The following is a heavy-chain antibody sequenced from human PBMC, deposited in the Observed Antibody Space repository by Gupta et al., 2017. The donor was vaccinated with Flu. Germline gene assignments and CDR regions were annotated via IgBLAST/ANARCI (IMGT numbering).Heavy chain of an antibody. V-gene: IGHV4-59*08. D-gene: IGHD3-16*01. Sequence: RQPPGKGLEWIGYIYYSGSTNYNPSLKSRVTISVDTSKNQFSLNLSSVTATDTAVYYCARLTFGVIGRGFDIWGQGTMVTVSS. J-gene: IGHJ3*02. CDR2: IYYSGST. CDR3: ARLTFGVIGRGFDI.